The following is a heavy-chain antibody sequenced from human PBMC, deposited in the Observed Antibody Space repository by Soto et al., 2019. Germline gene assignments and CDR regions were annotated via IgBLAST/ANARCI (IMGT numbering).Heavy chain of an antibody. D-gene: IGHD6-6*01. Sequence: EVQLVESGGGLVQPGGSLRLSCAASGFTFSSYSMNWVRQAPGKGLEWVSSISSSSSYIYYADSVKGRFTISRDNANNALYLQMNSLRAEDTAVYYCARDLYSSSARYFDYWGQGTLVTVSS. J-gene: IGHJ4*02. CDR2: ISSSSSYI. CDR1: GFTFSSYS. CDR3: ARDLYSSSARYFDY. V-gene: IGHV3-21*01.